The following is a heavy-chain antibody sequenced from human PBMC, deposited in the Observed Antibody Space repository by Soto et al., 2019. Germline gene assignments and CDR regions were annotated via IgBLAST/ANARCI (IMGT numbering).Heavy chain of an antibody. CDR1: GFIFNNYA. V-gene: IGHV3-23*01. CDR3: AKDRGFPVTTRFDP. J-gene: IGHJ5*02. Sequence: GGSLRLSCAASGFIFNNYAMSWVRQAPGKGLEWVSFISAGGGSPNYADSVKGRFTISRDNSKNMVYLQMNSLRAEDTAVYYCAKDRGFPVTTRFDPWGQGTLVTVSS. D-gene: IGHD4-17*01. CDR2: ISAGGGSP.